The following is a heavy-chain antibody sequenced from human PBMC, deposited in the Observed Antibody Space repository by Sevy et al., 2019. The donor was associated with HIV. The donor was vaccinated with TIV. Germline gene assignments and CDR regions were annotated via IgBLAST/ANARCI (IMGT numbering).Heavy chain of an antibody. J-gene: IGHJ6*02. V-gene: IGHV3-30*04. D-gene: IGHD2-15*01. CDR2: ISYDGSNK. Sequence: GGSLRLSCAASGFTFSSYAMHWVRQAPGKGLEWVAVISYDGSNKYYADSVKGRFTISRDNSKNTLYLQMNSLGAEDTAVYYCARVLGRYCSGGSCYYYYYGMDVWGQGTTVTVSS. CDR1: GFTFSSYA. CDR3: ARVLGRYCSGGSCYYYYYGMDV.